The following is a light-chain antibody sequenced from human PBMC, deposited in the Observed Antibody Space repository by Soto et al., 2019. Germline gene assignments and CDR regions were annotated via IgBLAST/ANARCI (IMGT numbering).Light chain of an antibody. J-gene: IGKJ3*01. CDR1: QSVSSN. Sequence: EIVVTQSPAPLSVSPGERATLSCKASQSVSSNLAWYQQKPGQAPRLLIYGASTRATGIPARFSGSGSGTEFTLTISSLQSEDFAVYYCQHYNKWPFTFGPGTKVDIK. CDR3: QHYNKWPFT. CDR2: GAS. V-gene: IGKV3-15*01.